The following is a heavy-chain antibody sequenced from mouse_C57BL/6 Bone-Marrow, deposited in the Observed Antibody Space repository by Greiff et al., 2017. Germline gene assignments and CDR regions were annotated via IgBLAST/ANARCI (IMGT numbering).Heavy chain of an antibody. V-gene: IGHV1-4*01. CDR3: ASSWTGGY. J-gene: IGHJ2*01. CDR2: INPSSGYT. CDR1: GYTFTSYT. Sequence: QVQLQQSGAELARPGASVKMSCKASGYTFTSYTMHWVKQRPGQGLEWIGYINPSSGYTKYNQKFKDKATLTADKSSSTASMQLSSLTSEDSAVYYCASSWTGGYWGQGTTLTVSS.